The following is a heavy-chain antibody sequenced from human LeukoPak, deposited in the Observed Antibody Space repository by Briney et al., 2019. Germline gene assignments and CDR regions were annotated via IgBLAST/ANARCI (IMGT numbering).Heavy chain of an antibody. CDR2: ISAYNGNT. Sequence: ASVKVSRKASGYTFTSYGISWVRQAPGQGLEWMGWISAYNGNTNYAQKLQGRVTMTTDTSTSTAYMELRSLRSDDTAVYYCAREGYYDSSAFTYYYYYGMDVWGQGTTVTVSS. V-gene: IGHV1-18*01. CDR1: GYTFTSYG. CDR3: AREGYYDSSAFTYYYYYGMDV. J-gene: IGHJ6*02. D-gene: IGHD3-22*01.